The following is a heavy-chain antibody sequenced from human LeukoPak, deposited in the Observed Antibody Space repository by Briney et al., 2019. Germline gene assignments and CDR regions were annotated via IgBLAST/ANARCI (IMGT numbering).Heavy chain of an antibody. D-gene: IGHD2-21*01. CDR2: ISYDGSNK. J-gene: IGHJ4*02. V-gene: IGHV3-30-3*01. CDR3: ARLNGGG. CDR1: GFTFSSYA. Sequence: PGRSLRLSCAASGFTFSSYAMHWVRQAPGKGLEWVAVISYDGSNKYYADSVKGRFTISRDNFKNTLYLQMNSLRAEDTAVYYCARLNGGGWGQGTLVTVSS.